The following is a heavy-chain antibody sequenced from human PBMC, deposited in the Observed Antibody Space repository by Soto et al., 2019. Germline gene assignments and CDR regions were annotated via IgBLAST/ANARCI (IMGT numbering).Heavy chain of an antibody. CDR2: ISGNSGSI. CDR3: AKDGDCSSTSCYGYYYYYMDV. CDR1: GFTFDDYA. D-gene: IGHD2-2*01. J-gene: IGHJ6*03. V-gene: IGHV3-9*01. Sequence: EVQLVESGGGLVQPGRSLRLSCAASGFTFDDYAMHWVRQAPGKGLEWVSGISGNSGSIGYADSVKGRFTISRDNAKNYLYLQMNSLRAEDTALYYCAKDGDCSSTSCYGYYYYYMDVWGKGTTVTVSS.